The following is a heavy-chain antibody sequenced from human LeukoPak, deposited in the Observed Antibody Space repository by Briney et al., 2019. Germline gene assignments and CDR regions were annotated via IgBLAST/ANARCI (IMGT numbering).Heavy chain of an antibody. D-gene: IGHD4-23*01. CDR3: ARVVTQGYFDH. V-gene: IGHV4-30-4*08. J-gene: IGHJ4*02. CDR1: GGSISSGDYY. CDR2: IYYSGST. Sequence: SETLSLTCTVSGGSISSGDYYWSWIRQPPGKGLEWIGYIYYSGSTYYNPSLKSRVTISVDTSKNQFSLKLSSVTAADTAVYYCARVVTQGYFDHWGQGTLVTVSS.